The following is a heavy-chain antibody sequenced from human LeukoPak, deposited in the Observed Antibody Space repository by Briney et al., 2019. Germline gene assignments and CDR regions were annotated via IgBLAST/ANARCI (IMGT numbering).Heavy chain of an antibody. J-gene: IGHJ3*02. CDR2: IWYDGSNK. D-gene: IGHD4-17*01. V-gene: IGHV3-33*08. CDR1: GFTFSGYA. Sequence: LTGRSLRLSCAASGFTFSGYAMHWVRQAPGKGLEWVGVIWYDGSNKYYADSVKGRFTISRDNSKNTLSLQMNSLRAEDTAVYYCVREQYGDDDAFDIWGQGTMVTVSS. CDR3: VREQYGDDDAFDI.